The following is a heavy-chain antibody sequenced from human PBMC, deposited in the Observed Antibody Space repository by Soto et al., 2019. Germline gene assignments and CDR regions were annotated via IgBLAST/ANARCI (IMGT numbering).Heavy chain of an antibody. J-gene: IGHJ4*02. D-gene: IGHD5-12*01. CDR1: GYSFPGFW. Sequence: GESLKISCGASGYSFPGFWIGWVRQMPGKGLEWMGVIFPADSDTRYSPSFQGQVTISADKSISTAYLEWSSLKASDTAMYYCARRGAGYNYDYWGQGTLVTVSS. CDR2: IFPADSDT. CDR3: ARRGAGYNYDY. V-gene: IGHV5-51*01.